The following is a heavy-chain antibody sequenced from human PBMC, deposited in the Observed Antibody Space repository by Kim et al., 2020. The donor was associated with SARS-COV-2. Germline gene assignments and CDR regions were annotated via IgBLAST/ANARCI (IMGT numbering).Heavy chain of an antibody. CDR1: GGTFSSYT. Sequence: SVKVSCKASGGTFSSYTISWVRQAPGQGLEWMGRIIPILGIANYAQKFQGRVTITADKSTSTAYMELSSLRSEDTAVYYCAREGGYDSSGYYSCWGQGTLVTVSS. CDR3: AREGGYDSSGYYSC. CDR2: IIPILGIA. D-gene: IGHD3-22*01. J-gene: IGHJ4*02. V-gene: IGHV1-69*04.